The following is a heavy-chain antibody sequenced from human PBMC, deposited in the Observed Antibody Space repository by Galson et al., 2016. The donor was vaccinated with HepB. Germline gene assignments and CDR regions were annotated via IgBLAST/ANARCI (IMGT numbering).Heavy chain of an antibody. V-gene: IGHV5-51*01. J-gene: IGHJ6*02. CDR3: ARQYNFWSGYSESYYGMDV. CDR2: IYPGDSEI. Sequence: QSGAEVKKAGESLKISCKASGYRFPYYWIGWVRQKPGKGLEWMGIIYPGDSEIRYSPSFQGQVTMSVDKSISTAFLQWSSLKASDTAMYYCARQYNFWSGYSESYYGMDVWGQGTTVTVSS. D-gene: IGHD3-3*01. CDR1: GYRFPYYW.